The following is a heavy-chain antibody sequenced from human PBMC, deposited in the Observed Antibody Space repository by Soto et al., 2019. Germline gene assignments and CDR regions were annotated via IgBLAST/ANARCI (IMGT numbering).Heavy chain of an antibody. V-gene: IGHV4-30-2*01. Sequence: PSETLSLTCAVSGGSISSGGYSWSWIRQPPGKGLEWIGYIYHSGSTYYNPSLKSRVTISVDRSKNQFSLKLSSVTAADTAVYYCARGPIAARRNWFDYWGQGTLGTVS. D-gene: IGHD6-6*01. CDR1: GGSISSGGYS. CDR2: IYHSGST. CDR3: ARGPIAARRNWFDY. J-gene: IGHJ5*01.